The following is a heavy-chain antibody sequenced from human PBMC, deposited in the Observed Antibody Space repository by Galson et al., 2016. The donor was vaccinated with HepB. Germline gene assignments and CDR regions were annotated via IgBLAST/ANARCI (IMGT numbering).Heavy chain of an antibody. J-gene: IGHJ4*02. V-gene: IGHV4-39*01. CDR2: IYYSGST. D-gene: IGHD3-10*01. CDR3: ASYQYAYGL. Sequence: LSLTCTVSGGSVSGSSYYWDWIRQPPGQGLEWIGSIYYSGSTYYNPSLKSRVTMSVDTSKKHFSLRLSSVTATDTAVYYCASYQYAYGLWGQGTLVIVSS. CDR1: GGSVSGSSYY.